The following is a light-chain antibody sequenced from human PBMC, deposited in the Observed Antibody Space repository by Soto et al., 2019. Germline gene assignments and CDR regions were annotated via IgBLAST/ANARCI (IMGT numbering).Light chain of an antibody. V-gene: IGKV1-5*01. Sequence: DIQMTQSPSTLSASVGDRVTITCRASQTISTWLAWYQHKPGKAPNLLIYDASTLMSGVPSRFSGSGSGTEFTLTISSLQPGDFATYYCQQVNSYPQTFGQGTRLEI. J-gene: IGKJ5*01. CDR3: QQVNSYPQT. CDR2: DAS. CDR1: QTISTW.